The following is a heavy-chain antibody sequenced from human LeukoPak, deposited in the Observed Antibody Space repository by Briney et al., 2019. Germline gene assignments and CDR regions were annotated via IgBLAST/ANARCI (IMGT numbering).Heavy chain of an antibody. J-gene: IGHJ4*02. CDR3: ASLTMVTQGYFDS. V-gene: IGHV4-59*08. Sequence: SETLSLTCTVSGGSISSYYWSWIRQPPGKGLEWLGYIYYSGSTNYNPSLKSRLTISVDASKNQFSLKLSSVTATDTAVYYCASLTMVTQGYFDSWGQGTLVTVSS. CDR1: GGSISSYY. D-gene: IGHD4/OR15-4a*01. CDR2: IYYSGST.